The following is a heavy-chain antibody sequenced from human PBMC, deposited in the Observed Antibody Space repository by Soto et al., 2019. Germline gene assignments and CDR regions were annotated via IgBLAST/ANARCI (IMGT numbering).Heavy chain of an antibody. J-gene: IGHJ6*02. CDR1: GFTFNTYW. CDR2: IKQDGTEK. D-gene: IGHD3-10*01. CDR3: AREAPTSGNYYHYFFYGVDV. Sequence: GGSLRLSCAASGFTFNTYWMTWVLQAPGKGLEWVANIKQDGTEKNYVDSVKGRFSISRDNAKNSLYLQMNSLRAEDTAVYYCAREAPTSGNYYHYFFYGVDVWGQGTTVTVSS. V-gene: IGHV3-7*01.